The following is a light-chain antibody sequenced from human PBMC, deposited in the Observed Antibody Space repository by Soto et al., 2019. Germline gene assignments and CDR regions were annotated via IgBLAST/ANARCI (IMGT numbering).Light chain of an antibody. CDR1: GSDIGAYNF. CDR2: GVT. Sequence: QSVLAQPPSASGSPGQSVTISCTGSGSDIGAYNFVSWYQQHPGKAPKLMIFGVTERPSGVPDRFSGSKSGDTASLTISGLQAEDEAHYYCSSFTSSTTLLFGGGTKVTVL. V-gene: IGLV2-8*01. CDR3: SSFTSSTTLL. J-gene: IGLJ2*01.